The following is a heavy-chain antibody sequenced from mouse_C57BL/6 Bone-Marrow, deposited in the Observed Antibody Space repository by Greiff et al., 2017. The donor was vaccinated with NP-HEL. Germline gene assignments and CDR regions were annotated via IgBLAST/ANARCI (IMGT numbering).Heavy chain of an antibody. CDR2: IHPNSGST. J-gene: IGHJ2*01. CDR1: GYTFTSYW. V-gene: IGHV1-64*01. Sequence: QVQLQQPGAELVKPGASVKLSCKASGYTFTSYWMHWVKQRPGQGLEWIGMIHPNSGSTNYNEKFKSKATLTVDKSSSTAYMKLSSLTSEDSAVYYCARIHYGNYDYYFDYWGQGTTLTVSS. CDR3: ARIHYGNYDYYFDY. D-gene: IGHD2-1*01.